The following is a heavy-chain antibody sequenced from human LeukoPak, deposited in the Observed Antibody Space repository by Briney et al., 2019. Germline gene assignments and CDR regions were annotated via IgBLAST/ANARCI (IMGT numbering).Heavy chain of an antibody. V-gene: IGHV1-2*02. CDR2: INPNNGGT. Sequence: GASVKVSCRASGYTFTGYYMYWVRQAPGQGLEWMGWINPNNGGTNYAQKFQGRVTMTRDTSISTAYMELRSLRSDDTAVYYCARRDETGWFEDWGQGTLVTVSS. J-gene: IGHJ5*02. CDR1: GYTFTGYY. CDR3: ARRDETGWFED.